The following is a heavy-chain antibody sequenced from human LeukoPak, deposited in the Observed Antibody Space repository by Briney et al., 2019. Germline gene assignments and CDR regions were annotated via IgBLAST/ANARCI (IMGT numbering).Heavy chain of an antibody. J-gene: IGHJ4*02. V-gene: IGHV3-30-3*01. CDR2: ISYDGSNK. D-gene: IGHD1-1*01. Sequence: GRSLRLSCAASGFTFSSYAMHWVRQAPGKGLEWVAVISYDGSNKYYADSVKGRFTISGDNSKNTLYLQMNSLRAEDTAVYYCAREKPKNDLAFDYWGQGTLVTVSS. CDR3: AREKPKNDLAFDY. CDR1: GFTFSSYA.